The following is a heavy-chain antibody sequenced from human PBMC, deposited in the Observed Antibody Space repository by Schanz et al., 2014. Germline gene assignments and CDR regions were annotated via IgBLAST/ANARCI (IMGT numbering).Heavy chain of an antibody. Sequence: QVQLQESGPGLVKPSQTLSLTCTVSGGSISSATYYWSWVRQPAGKGLEWIGRIYSRGSSTYNPPLEAVIARPTPSTNNYSSRKQTHVTGAEAAVYYCARGASVATIAPYTSFDAWGQGTLVTVSS. CDR2: IYSRGSS. CDR1: GGSISSATYY. CDR3: ARGASVATIAPYTSFDA. J-gene: IGHJ5*02. V-gene: IGHV4-61*02. D-gene: IGHD5-12*01.